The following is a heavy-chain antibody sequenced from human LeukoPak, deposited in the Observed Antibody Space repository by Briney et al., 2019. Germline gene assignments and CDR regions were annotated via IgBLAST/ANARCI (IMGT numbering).Heavy chain of an antibody. D-gene: IGHD5-18*01. J-gene: IGHJ4*02. CDR1: GYTFTSYD. V-gene: IGHV1-18*01. Sequence: ASVKVSCKASGYTFTSYDINWVRQATGQGPEWMGWISAYNGNSNYVQKFQGRVTMTTDTSTNTAYMELTSLTSDDTAVYYCARDLGLDTTMIFFDYWGQGTLVTVSS. CDR3: ARDLGLDTTMIFFDY. CDR2: ISAYNGNS.